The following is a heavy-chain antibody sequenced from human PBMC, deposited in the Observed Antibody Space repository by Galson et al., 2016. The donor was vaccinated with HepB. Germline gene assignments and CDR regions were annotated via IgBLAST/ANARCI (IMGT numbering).Heavy chain of an antibody. CDR2: LYRGGYT. CDR3: ARLGANPSCLGGSCYRWFDS. V-gene: IGHV3-53*01. CDR1: DFSVSVSY. J-gene: IGHJ5*01. D-gene: IGHD2-15*01. Sequence: SLRLSCAVSDFSVSVSYMSWVRQAPGKGLEWVSVLYRGGYTNYADSVKGRFTISRDHSKNPLYLQMNSLRADDTAVYYCARLGANPSCLGGSCYRWFDSWGQGIMVTVSS.